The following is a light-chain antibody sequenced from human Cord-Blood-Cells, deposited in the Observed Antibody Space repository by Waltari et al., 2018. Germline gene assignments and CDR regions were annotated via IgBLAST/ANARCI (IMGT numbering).Light chain of an antibody. V-gene: IGLV1-44*01. J-gene: IGLJ2*01. CDR2: SNN. CDR3: AAWDDSLNGVV. Sequence: QSVLTQSPSASGTPGQRVTISCSGSSSNIGSNTVNWYQQLPGTAPKLLIYSNNPRPSGVPDRFSGSKSGTSASRAISGLQSEDEADYYCAAWDDSLNGVVFGGGTKLTVL. CDR1: SSNIGSNT.